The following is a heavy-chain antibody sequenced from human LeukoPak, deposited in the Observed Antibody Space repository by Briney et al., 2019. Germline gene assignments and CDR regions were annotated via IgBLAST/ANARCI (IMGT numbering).Heavy chain of an antibody. Sequence: GGSLRLSCAASGFTFSNAWMNGVRQAPGKGLEWVGRIKSKTDGGAPNYAAPVQGSFTISRDDSKNTLYLQMNSLKTEDTAVYYCTTALGPAPADYWGQGTLVTVSS. CDR1: GFTFSNAW. V-gene: IGHV3-15*01. J-gene: IGHJ4*02. CDR3: TTALGPAPADY. CDR2: IKSKTDGGAP.